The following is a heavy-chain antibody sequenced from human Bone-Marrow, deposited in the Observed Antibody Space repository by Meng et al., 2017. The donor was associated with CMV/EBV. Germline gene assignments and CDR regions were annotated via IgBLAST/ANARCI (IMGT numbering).Heavy chain of an antibody. V-gene: IGHV1-2*02. J-gene: IGHJ6*02. Sequence: ASVKVSCKASGYTFTGYYMHWVRQTPGQGLEWMGWINPNSGGTNYAQKFQGRVTITADKSTSTAYMELSSLRSEDTAVYYCARTGELLWFGESSYTYYYYYGMDVWGQGTTVTVSS. D-gene: IGHD3-10*01. CDR3: ARTGELLWFGESSYTYYYYYGMDV. CDR2: INPNSGGT. CDR1: GYTFTGYY.